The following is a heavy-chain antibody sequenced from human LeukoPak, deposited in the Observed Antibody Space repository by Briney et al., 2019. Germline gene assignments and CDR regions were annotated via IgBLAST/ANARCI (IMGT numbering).Heavy chain of an antibody. D-gene: IGHD2-21*01. Sequence: PSETLSLTCTVSGGSVTTSYWSWIRQSAGEGLEWIGRVYISGDTNYNPSLKSRVIMSLDASKNQFSLSLRSVTAADTAVYYCARLIAEVGGGTNYFDTWGRRTLVTVSS. CDR2: VYISGDT. J-gene: IGHJ4*02. CDR3: ARLIAEVGGGTNYFDT. V-gene: IGHV4-4*07. CDR1: GGSVTTSY.